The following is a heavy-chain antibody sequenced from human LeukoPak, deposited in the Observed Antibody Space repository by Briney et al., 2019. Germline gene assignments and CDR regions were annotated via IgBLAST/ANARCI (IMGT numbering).Heavy chain of an antibody. CDR2: ISYDGSNK. D-gene: IGHD3-9*01. J-gene: IGHJ4*02. CDR1: GFTFSSYG. CDR3: AKDADYDILTAPPDY. Sequence: SGRSLRLSCAASGFTFSSYGMHWVRQAPGKGLEWVAVISYDGSNKYYADSVKGRFTISRDNSKNTLYLQMNSPRAEDTAVYYCAKDADYDILTAPPDYWGQGTLVTVSS. V-gene: IGHV3-30*18.